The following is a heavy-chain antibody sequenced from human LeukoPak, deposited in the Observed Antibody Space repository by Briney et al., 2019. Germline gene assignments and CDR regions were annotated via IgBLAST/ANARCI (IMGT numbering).Heavy chain of an antibody. CDR2: IKQDGTER. D-gene: IGHD3-10*01. CDR3: AKVAKYYYGSETYYFFEH. CDR1: GFTFTTYW. Sequence: GESLRLSCAASGFTFTTYWMSWVRQAPGKGLEWVANIKQDGTERYYVDSVKGRFTISRDNVKNSLYLQMNSLRVEDTAVYYCAKVAKYYYGSETYYFFEHWGQGTPVTASS. J-gene: IGHJ4*02. V-gene: IGHV3-7*01.